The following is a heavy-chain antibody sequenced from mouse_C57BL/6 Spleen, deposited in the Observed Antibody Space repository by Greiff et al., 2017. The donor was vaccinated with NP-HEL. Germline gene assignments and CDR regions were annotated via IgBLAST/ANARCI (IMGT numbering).Heavy chain of an antibody. V-gene: IGHV5-4*01. J-gene: IGHJ1*03. CDR2: ISDGGSYT. Sequence: DVMLVESGGGLVKPGGSLKLSCAASGFTFSSYAMSWVRQTPEKRLEWVATISDGGSYTYYPDNVKGRFTISRDNAKNNLYLQMSHLKSEDTAMYYCARDYTNWYFDVWGTGTTVTVSS. CDR1: GFTFSSYA. CDR3: ARDYTNWYFDV.